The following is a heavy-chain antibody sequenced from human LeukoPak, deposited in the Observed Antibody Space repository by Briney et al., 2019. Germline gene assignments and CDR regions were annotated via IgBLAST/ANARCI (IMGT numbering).Heavy chain of an antibody. Sequence: GAALKTSCKGSGYDFTIYWIAWVRQLPGKGLELMGIIYPGDSDTRYSTSFQGQVTISADKSISTAYLQWSSLNASDTAMYCCARHDRGYCFDLDVWGQGATVTVSS. CDR1: GYDFTIYW. V-gene: IGHV5-51*01. CDR2: IYPGDSDT. J-gene: IGHJ6*02. CDR3: ARHDRGYCFDLDV. D-gene: IGHD2/OR15-2a*01.